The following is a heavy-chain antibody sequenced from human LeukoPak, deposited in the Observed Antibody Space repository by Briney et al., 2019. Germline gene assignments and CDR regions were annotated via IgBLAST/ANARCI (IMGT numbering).Heavy chain of an antibody. CDR1: GFTVSSNY. J-gene: IGHJ5*02. CDR2: IYSGGST. V-gene: IGHV3-53*01. CDR3: ANAALKYCSGGSCYFSDR. Sequence: GGSLRLSCAASGFTVSSNYMSWVRQAPGKGLEWVSVIYSGGSTYYADSVKGRFTISRDNSKYTLYLQMNSLRAEDTAVYYCANAALKYCSGGSCYFSDRWGQGTLVTVSS. D-gene: IGHD2-15*01.